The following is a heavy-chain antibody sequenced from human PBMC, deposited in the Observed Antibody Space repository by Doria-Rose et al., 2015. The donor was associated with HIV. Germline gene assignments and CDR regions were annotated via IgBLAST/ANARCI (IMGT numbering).Heavy chain of an antibody. CDR3: ARIKSSRWYHKYYFDF. Sequence: SGPVLVKPTETLTLTCTVSGVSLSSPGMGVSWIRQPPGKALEWLANIFSDDERSYKTSLKSRLTISRGTSKSQAVLTMTDRDPVDTATYYCARIKSSRWYHKYYFDFWGQGTLVIVSA. CDR1: GVSLSSPGMG. D-gene: IGHD6-13*01. CDR2: IFSDDER. V-gene: IGHV2-26*01. J-gene: IGHJ4*02.